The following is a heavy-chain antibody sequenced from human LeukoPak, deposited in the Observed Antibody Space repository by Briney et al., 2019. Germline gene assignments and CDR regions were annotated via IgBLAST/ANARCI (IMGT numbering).Heavy chain of an antibody. Sequence: GGSLRLSCAASGFTFSSYGMHWVRQAPGKGLEWVAVIWYDGSNKYYADSVKGRFTISRDNSKNTLYLQMNSLRAEDTAVYYCAKDYGIVGATTFDYWGQGTLVTVSS. CDR3: AKDYGIVGATTFDY. CDR1: GFTFSSYG. CDR2: IWYDGSNK. D-gene: IGHD1-26*01. J-gene: IGHJ4*02. V-gene: IGHV3-33*06.